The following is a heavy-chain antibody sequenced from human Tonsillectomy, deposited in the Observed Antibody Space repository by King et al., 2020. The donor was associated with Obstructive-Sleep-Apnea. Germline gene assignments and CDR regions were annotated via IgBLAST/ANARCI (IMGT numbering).Heavy chain of an antibody. CDR2: INPNRGDT. Sequence: QLVQSGAAVKRPGASVKVSCKASGYTFTDYYMYWVRQAPGQGLEWMGWINPNRGDTTYAQKFQGRVTMTRDTSISTAYMELSRLRSDGTAVYYCARDRRGSYWGGCLDVWGQGTTVTVSS. D-gene: IGHD1-26*01. CDR1: GYTFTDYY. J-gene: IGHJ6*02. V-gene: IGHV1-2*02. CDR3: ARDRRGSYWGGCLDV.